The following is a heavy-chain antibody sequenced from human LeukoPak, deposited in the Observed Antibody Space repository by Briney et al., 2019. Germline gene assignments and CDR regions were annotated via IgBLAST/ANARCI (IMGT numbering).Heavy chain of an antibody. V-gene: IGHV3-30*04. J-gene: IGHJ3*02. CDR2: ISHDGSNK. CDR3: ARDRVAFDI. CDR1: GFTFSSYA. Sequence: GGSLRLSCAASGFTFSSYAMHWVRQAPGKGLEWVAVISHDGSNKYYADSMKGRFTISRDNSKNTLYLQMNSLRAEDTAVYYCARDRVAFDIWGQGTMVTVSS.